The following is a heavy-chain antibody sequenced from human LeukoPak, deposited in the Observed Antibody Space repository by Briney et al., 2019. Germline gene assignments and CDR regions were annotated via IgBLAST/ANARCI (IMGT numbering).Heavy chain of an antibody. CDR2: INHSGST. V-gene: IGHV4-34*01. CDR1: GGSFSGYY. CDR3: ARGGDYGDALDY. J-gene: IGHJ4*02. Sequence: SETLSLTCVVYGGSFSGYYWSWIRQPPGKGLEWIGEINHSGSTNYNPSLKSRVTISVDTSKNQFSLKLSSVTAADTAVYYCARGGDYGDALDYWGQGTLVTVSS. D-gene: IGHD4-17*01.